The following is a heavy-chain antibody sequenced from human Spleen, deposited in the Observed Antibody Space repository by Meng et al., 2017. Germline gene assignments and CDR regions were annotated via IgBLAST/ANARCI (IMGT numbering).Heavy chain of an antibody. CDR1: GGSFSGYY. CDR3: ARANDYGDYEVFDY. J-gene: IGHJ4*02. CDR2: INHSGST. Sequence: SQTLSLTCAVYGGSFSGYYWSWIRQPPGKGLEWIGEINHSGSTNYNPSLKSRVTISVDTSKNQFSLKLSSVTAADTAVYYRARANDYGDYEVFDYWGQGTMVTVSS. D-gene: IGHD4-17*01. V-gene: IGHV4-34*01.